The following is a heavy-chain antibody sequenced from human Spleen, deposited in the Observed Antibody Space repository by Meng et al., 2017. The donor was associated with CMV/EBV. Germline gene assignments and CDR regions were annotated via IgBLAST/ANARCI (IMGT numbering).Heavy chain of an antibody. V-gene: IGHV3-9*01. CDR2: ISWNSGSI. CDR3: ARDSEWELDSPSGYSIFDY. D-gene: IGHD1-26*01. J-gene: IGHJ4*02. Sequence: SLKISCAASGFTFDDYAMHWVRQAPGKGLEWVSGISWNSGSIGYADSVKGRFTISRDNAKNSLYLQMNSLRAEDTAVYYCARDSEWELDSPSGYSIFDYWGQGTLVTVSS. CDR1: GFTFDDYA.